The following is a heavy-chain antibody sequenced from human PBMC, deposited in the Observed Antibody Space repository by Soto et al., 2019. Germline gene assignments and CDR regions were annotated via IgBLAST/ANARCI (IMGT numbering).Heavy chain of an antibody. V-gene: IGHV4-39*01. Sequence: SETLSLTCTVSGGSISSSSYYWGWIRQPPGKGLEWIGSIYYSGSTYYNPSLKSRVTISVDTSKNQFSLKLSSVTAADTAVYYCARLEWLEQIIDYWGQGTLVTVSS. CDR3: ARLEWLEQIIDY. CDR1: GGSISSSSYY. J-gene: IGHJ4*02. CDR2: IYYSGST. D-gene: IGHD6-19*01.